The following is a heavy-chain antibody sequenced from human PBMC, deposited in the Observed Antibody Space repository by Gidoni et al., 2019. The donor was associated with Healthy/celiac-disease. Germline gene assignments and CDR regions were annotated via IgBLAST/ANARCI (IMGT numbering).Heavy chain of an antibody. J-gene: IGHJ4*02. D-gene: IGHD3-22*01. CDR1: GFTFSNAW. CDR2: IKSKTDGGTT. Sequence: EVQLVESGGGLVKPGGSLRLACAASGFTFSNAWMNWVRQAPGKGLEWVGRIKSKTDGGTTDYAAPVKGRFTISRDDSKNTLYLQMNSLKTEDTAVYYCTTGDTHYYDSSGYGVVDYWGQGTLVTVSS. CDR3: TTGDTHYYDSSGYGVVDY. V-gene: IGHV3-15*07.